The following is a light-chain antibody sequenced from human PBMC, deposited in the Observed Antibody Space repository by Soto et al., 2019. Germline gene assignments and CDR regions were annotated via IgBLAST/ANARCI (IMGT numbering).Light chain of an antibody. CDR3: CSHAGSYEV. CDR1: SSDVGGYHY. CDR2: DVS. V-gene: IGLV2-11*01. J-gene: IGLJ2*01. Sequence: HSALTQPRSVSGSPGPSVTISCTGTSSDVGGYHYVSWYQQHPGKAPKVMIYDVSKRPSGVSDRFSGSKSDNTASLTISGLQAEDEADYYCCSHAGSYEVFGGGTKLTVL.